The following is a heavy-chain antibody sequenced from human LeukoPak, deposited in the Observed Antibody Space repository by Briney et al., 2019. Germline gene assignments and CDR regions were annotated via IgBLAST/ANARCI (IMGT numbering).Heavy chain of an antibody. CDR2: ISSDSSYI. CDR3: ARVGYCSGGACYYYYYGMDV. J-gene: IGHJ6*02. V-gene: IGHV3-21*01. D-gene: IGHD2-15*01. CDR1: ELTFSGYS. Sequence: GGSLRLSCEASELTFSGYSMNWVRQAPGKGLEWVSSISSDSSYIYYADSVKGRFTISRDNAKNSLFLQMDSLRAEDTAVYYCARVGYCSGGACYYYYYGMDVWGQGTTVTVSS.